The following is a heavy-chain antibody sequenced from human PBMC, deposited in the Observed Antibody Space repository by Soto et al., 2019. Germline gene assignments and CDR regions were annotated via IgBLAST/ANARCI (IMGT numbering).Heavy chain of an antibody. J-gene: IGHJ1*01. V-gene: IGHV3-30*18. CDR2: ISYDGSKK. CDR1: GFTFSSYG. CDR3: PKGFYLEH. Sequence: GGSLRLSCAASGFTFSSYGMHWVRQAPGKGLEWMAVISYDGSKKYYADSVKGRFTVSRDNSKNTLYLQMNSLRAEDTAVYYCPKGFYLEHWGQGTLVTLSS.